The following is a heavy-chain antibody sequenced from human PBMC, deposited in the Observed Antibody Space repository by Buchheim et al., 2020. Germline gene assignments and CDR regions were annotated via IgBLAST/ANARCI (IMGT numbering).Heavy chain of an antibody. J-gene: IGHJ1*01. D-gene: IGHD2-2*02. V-gene: IGHV3-74*01. CDR2: ISSDGSGI. CDR1: GFTFSSYT. Sequence: EVHLVESGGGLVKPGGSLRLSCAASGFTFSSYTMNWVRQVPGKGLVWVSRISSDGSGITYADSVKGRFTISRDNAKNTLYLQMNSLRAKDTAVYYCARDGGYWSGTNYYSVGFFQHWGQGT. CDR3: ARDGGYWSGTNYYSVGFFQH.